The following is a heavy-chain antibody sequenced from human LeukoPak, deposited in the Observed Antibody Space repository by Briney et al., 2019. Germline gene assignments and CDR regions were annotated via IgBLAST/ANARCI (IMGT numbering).Heavy chain of an antibody. CDR3: AKNAHYQGYSYGGIDY. CDR2: VSYDGSDK. CDR1: GFTVSSYG. D-gene: IGHD5-18*01. V-gene: IGHV3-30*18. J-gene: IGHJ4*02. Sequence: PGGSLRPSCAASGFTVSSYGMQWVRQDPGKGLEWVAVVSYDGSDKYSADSVKGRFTISRDNSKNTLYLQMNSLRAEDTAVYYCAKNAHYQGYSYGGIDYWGQGTLVTVSS.